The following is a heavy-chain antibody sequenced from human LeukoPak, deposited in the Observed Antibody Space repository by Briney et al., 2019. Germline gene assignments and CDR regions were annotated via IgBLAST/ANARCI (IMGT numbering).Heavy chain of an antibody. CDR3: ARTYSGDPYNWFDP. CDR1: GGSISSGDYY. V-gene: IGHV4-31*03. J-gene: IGHJ5*02. CDR2: IYYSGST. D-gene: IGHD3-10*01. Sequence: PSQTLSLTCTVSGGSISSGDYYWSWIRQHPGKGLEWIGYIYYSGSTYYNPSLKSRVTISVDTSKNQFSLKLSSVTAADTAVYYCARTYSGDPYNWFDPWGQGTLVTVSS.